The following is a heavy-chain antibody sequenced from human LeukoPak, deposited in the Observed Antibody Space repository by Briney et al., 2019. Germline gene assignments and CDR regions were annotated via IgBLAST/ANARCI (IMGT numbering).Heavy chain of an antibody. CDR3: AKVHYTASFPGSFPGRNYFDS. CDR1: GFSFSGYA. J-gene: IGHJ4*02. Sequence: GGSLRLSCTVSGFSFSGYAMSWVRQAPGKGPEWVSSIGARGDVTYSADSVKGRFTISRDNSKRTLFLQMNSLRAEDTAVYYCAKVHYTASFPGSFPGRNYFDSWGQGSLVTVSS. CDR2: IGARGDVT. V-gene: IGHV3-23*01. D-gene: IGHD1-26*01.